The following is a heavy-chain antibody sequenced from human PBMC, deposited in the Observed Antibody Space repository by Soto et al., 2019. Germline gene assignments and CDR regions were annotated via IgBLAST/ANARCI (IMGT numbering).Heavy chain of an antibody. CDR1: GGSISSYY. V-gene: IGHV4-59*01. CDR2: IYYGGST. Sequence: SETLSLTCTVSGGSISSYYWSWIRQTPGKGLEWIGYIYYGGSTNYNPSLKSRTTISVDTSKNQFSLKLNSVTAADTAVYYCARTYDDSGPNSGGYGFDIWGQGTMVTVSS. D-gene: IGHD3-22*01. CDR3: ARTYDDSGPNSGGYGFDI. J-gene: IGHJ3*02.